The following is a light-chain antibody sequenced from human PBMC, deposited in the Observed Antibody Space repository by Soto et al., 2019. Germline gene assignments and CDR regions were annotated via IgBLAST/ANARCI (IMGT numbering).Light chain of an antibody. J-gene: IGLJ1*01. CDR2: GNS. Sequence: QSVLTQPPSVSGAPGQRVTISCTGSSSNIGAGYDVHWYQQLPGTAPKLLIYGNSNRPSGVPDRFSGSKSGTSASLAITGIQAEDDADSYCKSYDTSLSGYVFGTGTKVTV. CDR3: KSYDTSLSGYV. V-gene: IGLV1-40*01. CDR1: SSNIGAGYD.